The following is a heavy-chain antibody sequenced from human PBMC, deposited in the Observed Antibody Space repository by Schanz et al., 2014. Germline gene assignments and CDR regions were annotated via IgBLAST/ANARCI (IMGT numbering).Heavy chain of an antibody. Sequence: FFPPGGYLLLPCASSSLTFFHFFIILFLHAPGKGLEWVANIKQDGIEKYYVDSVKGRFTISRDNAKNSLYLQMNSLTADDTAVYYCARDKGGYYPFDYWGRGTLVTVSS. CDR3: ARDKGGYYPFDY. V-gene: IGHV3-7*01. J-gene: IGHJ4*02. CDR2: IKQDGIEK. D-gene: IGHD3-3*01. CDR1: SLTFFHFF.